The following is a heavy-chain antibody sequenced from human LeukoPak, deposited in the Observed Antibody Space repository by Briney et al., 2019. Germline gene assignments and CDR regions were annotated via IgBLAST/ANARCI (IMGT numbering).Heavy chain of an antibody. CDR2: IYTSGST. J-gene: IGHJ5*02. CDR1: GGSISSYY. CDR3: AGTEPPTGNYNWFDP. D-gene: IGHD1-14*01. Sequence: SETLSFTCTVSGGSISSYYWSWIRQPAGKGLEWIGRIYTSGSTNYNPSLKSRVTMSVDTSKNQFSLKLSSVTAADTAVYYCAGTEPPTGNYNWFDPWGQGTLVTVSS. V-gene: IGHV4-4*07.